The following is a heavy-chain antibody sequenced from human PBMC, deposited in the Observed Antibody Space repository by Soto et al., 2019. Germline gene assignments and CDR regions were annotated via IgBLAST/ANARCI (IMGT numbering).Heavy chain of an antibody. CDR2: IYYSGST. J-gene: IGHJ6*02. CDR3: TRHPPTVRVPYYYYGMDV. D-gene: IGHD4-17*01. V-gene: IGHV4-61*01. Sequence: SETLSLTCTVSGGSVSSGSYYWSWIRQPPGKGLEWIGYIYYSGSTNYNPSLKSRVTISVDTSKNQFSLKLSSVTAADTAVYYCTRHPPTVRVPYYYYGMDVWGQGTTVTVSS. CDR1: GGSVSSGSYY.